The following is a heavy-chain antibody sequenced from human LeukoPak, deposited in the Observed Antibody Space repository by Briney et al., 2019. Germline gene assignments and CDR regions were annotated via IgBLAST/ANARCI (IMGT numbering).Heavy chain of an antibody. CDR3: ARRYSSNWYFDY. D-gene: IGHD6-13*01. V-gene: IGHV4-59*01. CDR2: IYYSGST. Sequence: SETLSLTCTVSGGSISSYYWSWIRQPSGKGLEWIGYIYYSGSTDYNPSLKSRVTISLDTSKNQFSLKLSSVTAADTAVYYCARRYSSNWYFDYWGQGTLVTVSS. J-gene: IGHJ4*02. CDR1: GGSISSYY.